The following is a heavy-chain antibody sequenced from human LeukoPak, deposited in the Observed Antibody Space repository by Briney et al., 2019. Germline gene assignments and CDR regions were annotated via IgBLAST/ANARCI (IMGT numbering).Heavy chain of an antibody. J-gene: IGHJ3*02. D-gene: IGHD6-13*01. CDR2: IYPGDSDT. Sequence: GESLKISCKGSGYSFTSYWIGWVRQMPGKGLEWMGIIYPGDSDTRYSPSFQGQATISADKSISTAYLQWSSLKASDTAMYYCASEIAAADDAFDIWGQGTMVTVSS. V-gene: IGHV5-51*01. CDR3: ASEIAAADDAFDI. CDR1: GYSFTSYW.